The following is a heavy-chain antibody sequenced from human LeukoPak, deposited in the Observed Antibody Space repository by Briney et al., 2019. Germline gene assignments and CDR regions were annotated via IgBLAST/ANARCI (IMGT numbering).Heavy chain of an antibody. J-gene: IGHJ6*04. CDR2: IKQDGSEK. CDR1: GFTISTYW. V-gene: IGHV3-7*01. Sequence: GGSLRLSCAASGFTISTYWMSWVRQAPGRGLEWVANIKQDGSEKFYVDSVKGRFTISRDNAKNSLYLQMNSLRAEDTAVYYCARLGVLLWFGELVLEPPLVWGKGTTVTISS. D-gene: IGHD3-10*01. CDR3: ARLGVLLWFGELVLEPPLV.